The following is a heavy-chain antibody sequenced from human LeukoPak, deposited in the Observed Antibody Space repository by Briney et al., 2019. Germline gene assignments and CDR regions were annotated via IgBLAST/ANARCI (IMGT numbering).Heavy chain of an antibody. D-gene: IGHD4-17*01. Sequence: GESLKISCKGSGYSFTSYWIAWVRQAPGQGLEWMGWISAYNGNTNYAQKLQGRVTMTTDTSTSTAYMELRSLRSDDTAVYYCAIDRDYGDYLPWGQGTLVTVSS. CDR2: ISAYNGNT. J-gene: IGHJ4*02. V-gene: IGHV1-18*04. CDR1: GYSFTSYW. CDR3: AIDRDYGDYLP.